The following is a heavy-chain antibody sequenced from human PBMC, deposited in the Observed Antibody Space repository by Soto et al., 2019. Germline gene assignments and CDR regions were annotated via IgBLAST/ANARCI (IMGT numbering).Heavy chain of an antibody. J-gene: IGHJ4*02. CDR2: ISFYNGHT. D-gene: IGHD6-19*01. Sequence: QVQLVQSGGEVKKPGASVKVSCKASGDTVTKYGISWVRQAPGQGLEWLGWISFYNGHTNYALKFQDRLTFTTNTSTNTASMELRSLTSDDTAVYYCASATSIAVAGKKTWGQGTLVTVSS. CDR3: ASATSIAVAGKKT. CDR1: GDTVTKYG. V-gene: IGHV1-18*01.